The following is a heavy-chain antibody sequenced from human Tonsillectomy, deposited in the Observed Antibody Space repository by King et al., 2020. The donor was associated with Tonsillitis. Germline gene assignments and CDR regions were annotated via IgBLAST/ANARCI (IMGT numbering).Heavy chain of an antibody. CDR3: ARDRGRSEMATLYMDV. CDR1: GYTFTGYY. CDR2: INPNSGGT. J-gene: IGHJ6*03. Sequence: VQLVESGAEVKKPGASVKVSCKASGYTFTGYYMHWVRQAPGQGLEWMGWINPNSGGTNYAQKFQGWVTMTRDTSISTAYMELSRLRSDDTAMYYCARDRGRSEMATLYMDVWGKGTTVTVSS. D-gene: IGHD5-24*01. V-gene: IGHV1-2*04.